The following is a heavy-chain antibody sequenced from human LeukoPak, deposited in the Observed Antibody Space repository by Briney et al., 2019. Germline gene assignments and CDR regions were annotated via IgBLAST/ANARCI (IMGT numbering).Heavy chain of an antibody. V-gene: IGHV4-61*05. CDR3: ARLRGNYFPDY. Sequence: SETLSLTCTVSGGSISSSSYYWGWIWQSPGKGLEWIAYIHYTGSTNLNPSLKSRVTISVDTSKNQFSLRLNSVSAADTAVYYCARLRGNYFPDYWGQGTLVTVSS. D-gene: IGHD2/OR15-2a*01. J-gene: IGHJ4*02. CDR2: IHYTGST. CDR1: GGSISSSSYY.